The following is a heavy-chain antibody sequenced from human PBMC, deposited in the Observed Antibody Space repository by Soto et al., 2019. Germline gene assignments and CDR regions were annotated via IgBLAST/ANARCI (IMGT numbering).Heavy chain of an antibody. V-gene: IGHV3-30-3*01. CDR1: GFTFSSYA. CDR2: LSYVGSDK. D-gene: IGHD3-22*01. J-gene: IGHJ4*02. Sequence: GGSLRLSCAASGFTFSSYAMHWVRQAPGKGLDWVALLSYVGSDKDYADSVKGRFTISRDNSRNTLFLQMNSLRAEDTAVYYCARDYYKYYDSSGYYRSPAYWGQGTLVTVSS. CDR3: ARDYYKYYDSSGYYRSPAY.